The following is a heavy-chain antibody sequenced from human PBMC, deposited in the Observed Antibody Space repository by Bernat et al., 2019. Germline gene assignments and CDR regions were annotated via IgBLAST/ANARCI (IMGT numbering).Heavy chain of an antibody. V-gene: IGHV1-18*04. CDR1: GYTFTSYG. CDR2: ISAYNGNT. J-gene: IGHJ6*03. CDR3: ARVTTVTTTYYYCMDV. Sequence: QVQLVQSGAEVKKPGASVKVSCKASGYTFTSYGISWVRQAPGQGLEWMGWISAYNGNTNYAQKLQGRVTMTNDTSTSTAYMELRSLRSDDTAVYYCARVTTVTTTYYYCMDVWGKGTTVTVSS. D-gene: IGHD4-17*01.